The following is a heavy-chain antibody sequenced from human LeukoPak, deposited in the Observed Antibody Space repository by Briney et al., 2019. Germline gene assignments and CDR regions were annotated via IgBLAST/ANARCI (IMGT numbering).Heavy chain of an antibody. CDR2: IDGPSDSI. CDR1: GFIFSKYA. Sequence: GGSLRLSCAASGFIFSKYAMEWVRQAPGKGLEWVSSIDGPSDSIYYADSVEGRFTIVRDNAYNSLYLQLNSLRAEDTAVYYCARDSLARPLGYWGQGTLVTVSS. V-gene: IGHV3-21*04. CDR3: ARDSLARPLGY. J-gene: IGHJ4*02. D-gene: IGHD6-6*01.